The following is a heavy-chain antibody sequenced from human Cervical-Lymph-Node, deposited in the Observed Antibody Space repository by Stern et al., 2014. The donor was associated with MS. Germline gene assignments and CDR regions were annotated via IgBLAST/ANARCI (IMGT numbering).Heavy chain of an antibody. V-gene: IGHV3-23*04. D-gene: IGHD4-17*01. CDR2: LSGSGYTT. J-gene: IGHJ5*02. CDR1: GFTFSTYV. CDR3: AREWGEGAGDFELGWFDP. Sequence: EVQLVESGGGLVQPGGSLRLSCAASGFTFSTYVMTWVRQAPGKGLEWVSTLSGSGYTTYYADSVKGRFTISRDNSNNTLYLQMNSLRADDTAVYYCAREWGEGAGDFELGWFDPWGQGTLVTVSS.